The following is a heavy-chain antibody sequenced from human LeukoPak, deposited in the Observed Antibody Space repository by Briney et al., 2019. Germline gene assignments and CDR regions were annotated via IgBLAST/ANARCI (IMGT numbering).Heavy chain of an antibody. D-gene: IGHD3-22*01. CDR1: GLTFSSFS. CDR3: AGDRSNYDSSGYYLYDY. Sequence: PGGSLRLSCTASGLTFSSFSMNWVRQAPGKGLVWVSRINGDGNSTIYADSVKGRFTISRDNAKNTLYLQMNSLRAEDTAVYYCAGDRSNYDSSGYYLYDYWGQGTLVTVSS. V-gene: IGHV3-74*01. CDR2: INGDGNST. J-gene: IGHJ4*02.